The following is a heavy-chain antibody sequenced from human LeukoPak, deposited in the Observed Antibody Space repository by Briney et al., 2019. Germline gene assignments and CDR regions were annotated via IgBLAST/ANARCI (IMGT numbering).Heavy chain of an antibody. CDR2: ISGSGGST. J-gene: IGHJ4*02. CDR3: ARADWDTAMIDD. D-gene: IGHD5-18*01. CDR1: GFTFSSYA. V-gene: IGHV3-23*01. Sequence: GGSLRLSCAASGFTFSSYAMSWVRQAPGKGLEWVSAISGSGGSTYYADSVKGRFTISRDNAKKSLYLQMNSLRAEDTAVYYCARADWDTAMIDDWGQGTVVTVSS.